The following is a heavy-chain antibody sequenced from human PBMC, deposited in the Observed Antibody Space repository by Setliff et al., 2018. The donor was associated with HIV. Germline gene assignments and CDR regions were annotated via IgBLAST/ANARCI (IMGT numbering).Heavy chain of an antibody. V-gene: IGHV4-39*01. CDR3: ARQAIFGYYDSSGYLDY. CDR1: GGSISSSSYY. J-gene: IGHJ4*02. Sequence: SETLSLTCTVSGGSISSSSYYWGWIRQPPGKGLEWIGSIYHSESTYYKPSLKSRVTTSVDTSKKQFSLRLTSVTAADTAVYYCARQAIFGYYDSSGYLDYWGQGTLVTVSS. D-gene: IGHD3-22*01. CDR2: IYHSEST.